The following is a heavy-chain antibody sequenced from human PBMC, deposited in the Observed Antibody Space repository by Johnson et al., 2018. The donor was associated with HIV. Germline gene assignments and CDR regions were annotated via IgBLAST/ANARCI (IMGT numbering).Heavy chain of an antibody. D-gene: IGHD6-19*01. V-gene: IGHV3-11*04. CDR2: ISSSGSTI. J-gene: IGHJ3*02. CDR1: GFTFSDYY. Sequence: QVQLVESGGGLIQPGGSLRLSCAASGFTFSDYYMSWIRQAPGKGLEWISYISSSGSTIYYADSVKGRFTISRDNAKNSLYLQMNSLRAEDTAVYYCASGWGIVVSDAFDIWGQGTMVTVSS. CDR3: ASGWGIVVSDAFDI.